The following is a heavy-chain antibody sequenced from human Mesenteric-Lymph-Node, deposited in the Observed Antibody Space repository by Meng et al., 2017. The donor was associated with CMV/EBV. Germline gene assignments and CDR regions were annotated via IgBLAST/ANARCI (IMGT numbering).Heavy chain of an antibody. Sequence: SISDCDYCWSWFRQSPGKGLEWIGYIYDSGTTYYNPSLKCRVTMSVDTSKNHFSLKLSSVTAADTAVYHCAREAAIFAVPPGMNWFDPWGQGTLVTVSS. D-gene: IGHD3-3*01. CDR3: AREAAIFAVPPGMNWFDP. V-gene: IGHV4-30-4*08. J-gene: IGHJ5*02. CDR2: IYDSGTT. CDR1: SISDCDYC.